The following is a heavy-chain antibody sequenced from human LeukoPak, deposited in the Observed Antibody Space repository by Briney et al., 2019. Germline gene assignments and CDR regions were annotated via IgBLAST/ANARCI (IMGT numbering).Heavy chain of an antibody. V-gene: IGHV3-23*01. D-gene: IGHD2-2*01. CDR3: AKSIVVVPAAISHPFDY. Sequence: GGSLRLSCATSGFTFRSSAMSWVRQAPGKGLEWVSGISGSGGSTFNADSVKGRFTISRDNSKNTLYLQMNSLRAEDTAVYYCAKSIVVVPAAISHPFDYWGQGTLVTVSS. CDR1: GFTFRSSA. J-gene: IGHJ4*02. CDR2: ISGSGGST.